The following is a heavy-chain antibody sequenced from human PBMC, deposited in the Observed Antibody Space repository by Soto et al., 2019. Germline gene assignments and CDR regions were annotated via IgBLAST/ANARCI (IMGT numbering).Heavy chain of an antibody. CDR3: ARDLGTAMVTSSWFAP. D-gene: IGHD5-18*01. J-gene: IGHJ5*02. V-gene: IGHV1-69*13. CDR1: GGTFSSYA. Sequence: SVKVSCKASGGTFSSYAISWVRQAPGQGLEWMGGIIPIFGTANYAQKFQGRVTITADESTSTAYMELSSLRSEDTAVYYCARDLGTAMVTSSWFAPWGQGTLVTVSS. CDR2: IIPIFGTA.